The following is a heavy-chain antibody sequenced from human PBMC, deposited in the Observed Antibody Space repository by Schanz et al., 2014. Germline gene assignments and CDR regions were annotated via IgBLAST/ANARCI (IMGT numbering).Heavy chain of an antibody. J-gene: IGHJ4*02. CDR2: IGGSDGNT. Sequence: QVHLVQSESELKNPGASVKVSCKTSGYSFSTYAMNWVRQAPGQGLEWMGWIGGSDGNTNFAQKFQGRVTMTTDTSTSTVYMELRSLTSDDSAVYYCARDRDQWDGNYLDYWGQGTLVTVSS. D-gene: IGHD1-26*01. CDR1: GYSFSTYA. CDR3: ARDRDQWDGNYLDY. V-gene: IGHV1-18*01.